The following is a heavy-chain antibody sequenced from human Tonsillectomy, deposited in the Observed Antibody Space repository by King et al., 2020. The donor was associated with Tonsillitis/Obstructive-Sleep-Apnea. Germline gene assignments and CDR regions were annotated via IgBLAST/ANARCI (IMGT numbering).Heavy chain of an antibody. D-gene: IGHD2-2*01. CDR2: ISGDNGRT. V-gene: IGHV1-18*01. J-gene: IGHJ5*02. Sequence: QLVQSGPEVKKPGASVKVSCKASGYTFTSYGISWVRQAPGQGLEWMGWISGDNGRTNFAQKVQGRVTMTTDTSTSTAYMELRSLRSDDTAVYYCARDYYCSSTTCSDCFAPWGQGTLVTVSS. CDR3: ARDYYCSSTTCSDCFAP. CDR1: GYTFTSYG.